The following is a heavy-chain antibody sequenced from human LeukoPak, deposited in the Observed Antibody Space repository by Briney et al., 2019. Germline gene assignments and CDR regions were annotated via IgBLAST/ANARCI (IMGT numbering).Heavy chain of an antibody. Sequence: PGGSLRLSCAASGFTFSNYALTWVRQAPGKGLEWVSAISGSGTNRYYADSVWGRFTISRDNSENTLYLQMHSLRAEDTAVYYCARKTYDSSGLIPHPGVFDIWGQGTMVTVSS. CDR1: GFTFSNYA. J-gene: IGHJ3*02. D-gene: IGHD3-22*01. V-gene: IGHV3-23*01. CDR2: ISGSGTNR. CDR3: ARKTYDSSGLIPHPGVFDI.